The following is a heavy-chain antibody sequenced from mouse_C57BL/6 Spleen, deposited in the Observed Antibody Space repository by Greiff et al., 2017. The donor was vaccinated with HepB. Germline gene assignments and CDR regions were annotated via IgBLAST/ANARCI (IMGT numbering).Heavy chain of an antibody. V-gene: IGHV2-5*01. CDR3: AKNMGSTMVTSYAMDY. J-gene: IGHJ4*01. CDR1: GFSLTSYG. Sequence: QVQLQQSGPGLVQPSQSLSITCTASGFSLTSYGVNWVRQSPGKGLEWLGVIWRGGSTDYNAAFMSRLSITKDNSKGQVFFKMNSLQADDTAIYYCAKNMGSTMVTSYAMDYWGQGTSVTVSS. CDR2: IWRGGST. D-gene: IGHD2-2*01.